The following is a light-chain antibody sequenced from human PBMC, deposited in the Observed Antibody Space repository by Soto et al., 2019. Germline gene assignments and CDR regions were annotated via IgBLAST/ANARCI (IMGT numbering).Light chain of an antibody. J-gene: IGKJ2*03. V-gene: IGKV3-20*01. CDR3: HQYGTSPANS. Sequence: EIVLTQSPGTLSLSPGERATLSCRASQSVSSNYLAWYQQKPGQAPRLLIYAASSRSTGIPDRFSGSGSGTDFTLTISRMEPEDFEVYYCHQYGTSPANSFGQGTKLEV. CDR2: AAS. CDR1: QSVSSNY.